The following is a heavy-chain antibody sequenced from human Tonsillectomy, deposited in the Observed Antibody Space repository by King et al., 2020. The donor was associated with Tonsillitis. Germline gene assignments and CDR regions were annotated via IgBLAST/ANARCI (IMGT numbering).Heavy chain of an antibody. CDR2: ISYDGSNK. V-gene: IGHV3-30*04. CDR3: ARDSSSWGGFDY. Sequence: VQLVESGGGVVQPGRSLRLSCAASGFTFSSYAMHWVRQAPGKGLEGVAVISYDGSNKYYADSVKGRFTISRDNSKNTLYLQMNSLRAEDTAVYYCARDSSSWGGFDYWGQGTLVTVSS. D-gene: IGHD6-13*01. CDR1: GFTFSSYA. J-gene: IGHJ4*02.